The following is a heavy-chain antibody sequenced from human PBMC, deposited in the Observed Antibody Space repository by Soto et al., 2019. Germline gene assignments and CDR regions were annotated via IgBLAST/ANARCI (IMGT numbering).Heavy chain of an antibody. Sequence: QGQLVQSGAEVKKPGASVKVSCKASGYKFTRYGLSWGRQAPGQGLEWMGWISGYNGDTNDAQKFQGRVTMTVDTSTTTAFMELNRLTSDYRAVYYCAKNGQPPYYYYGMDVW. V-gene: IGHV1-18*01. CDR1: GYKFTRYG. D-gene: IGHD2-8*01. CDR3: AKNGQPPYYYYGMDV. CDR2: ISGYNGDT. J-gene: IGHJ6*01.